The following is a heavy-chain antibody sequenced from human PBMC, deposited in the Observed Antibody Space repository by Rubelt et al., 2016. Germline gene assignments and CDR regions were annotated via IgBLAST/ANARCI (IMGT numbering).Heavy chain of an antibody. J-gene: IGHJ6*02. V-gene: IGHV3-48*04. D-gene: IGHD6-19*01. CDR3: ARVSGWYRSGMDV. Sequence: ISSSSSTIYYADSVKGRFTISRDNAENSLYLQMNSLRAEDTAVYYCARVSGWYRSGMDVWGQGTTVTVSS. CDR2: ISSSSSTI.